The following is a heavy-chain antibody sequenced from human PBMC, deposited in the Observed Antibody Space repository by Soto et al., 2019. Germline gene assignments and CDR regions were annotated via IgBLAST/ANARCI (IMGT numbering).Heavy chain of an antibody. CDR3: ARIRGGDFGVPFVYYFDY. V-gene: IGHV1-18*01. Sequence: GASVKVSCKASGYTFTNFGISWVRQAPGQGLEWMGWISANNGNTNYLQQLQGRVTMTTDTSTSTAYMELSSLRSEDTAVYYCARIRGGDFGVPFVYYFDYWGQGTLVTVSS. CDR1: GYTFTNFG. D-gene: IGHD3-3*01. CDR2: ISANNGNT. J-gene: IGHJ4*02.